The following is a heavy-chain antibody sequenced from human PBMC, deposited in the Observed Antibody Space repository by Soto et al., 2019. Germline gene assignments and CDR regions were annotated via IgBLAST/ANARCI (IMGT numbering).Heavy chain of an antibody. V-gene: IGHV5-51*01. D-gene: IGHD2-15*01. CDR2: IYPGDSDT. CDR3: ATRPCSGGSCYSSYYGMDV. CDR1: GYSFTSYW. J-gene: IGHJ6*04. Sequence: GESLKISGKGSGYSFTSYWIGWVRQMPGKGLEWMGIIYPGDSDTRYSPSFQGQVTISADKSISTAYLQWSSLKASDTAMYYCATRPCSGGSCYSSYYGMDVWGEGPTVTVSS.